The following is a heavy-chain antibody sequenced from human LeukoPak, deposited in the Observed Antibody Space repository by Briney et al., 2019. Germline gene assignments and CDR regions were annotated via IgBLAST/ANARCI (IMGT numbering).Heavy chain of an antibody. J-gene: IGHJ4*02. CDR2: ISSSSSYI. D-gene: IGHD3-3*01. CDR1: GFSFSTYS. Sequence: PGGSLRLSCAASGFSFSTYSMNWVRQAPGKGLESDSCISSSSSYIYYADSVKGRFTISRDNAKNSLYLQMNSLRAEDTAVYYCAGDLDFWSGSELGRWGQGTLVTVSS. V-gene: IGHV3-21*01. CDR3: AGDLDFWSGSELGR.